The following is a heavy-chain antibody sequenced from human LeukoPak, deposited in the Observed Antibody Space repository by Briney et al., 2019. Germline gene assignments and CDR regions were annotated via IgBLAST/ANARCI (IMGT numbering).Heavy chain of an antibody. CDR1: GFTFSKYA. V-gene: IGHV3-23*01. Sequence: GGSLRLSCAVSGFTFSKYAMNWVRQGPGKGLEWVSGIGASGGTTYYADPVQGRFTISRDNSKNTLYLQLNRLRAEDTGVYFCAKDLEAVAGTIVNDYWGQGTLVTLSS. D-gene: IGHD6-19*01. J-gene: IGHJ4*02. CDR2: IGASGGTT. CDR3: AKDLEAVAGTIVNDY.